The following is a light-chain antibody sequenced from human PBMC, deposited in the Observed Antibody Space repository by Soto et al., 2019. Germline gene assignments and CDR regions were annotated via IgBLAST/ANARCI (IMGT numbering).Light chain of an antibody. CDR2: AAS. J-gene: IGKJ3*01. CDR3: PQLNSYPVT. Sequence: IQLTQSPSSLSASVGDRVTITCRASQGISSYLAWYQQKPGKAPKLLIYAASTLQSGVPSRFSGSGSGTDFTITISSLPPEDFTTYCYPQLNSYPVTFGPGTKVDIK. CDR1: QGISSY. V-gene: IGKV1-9*01.